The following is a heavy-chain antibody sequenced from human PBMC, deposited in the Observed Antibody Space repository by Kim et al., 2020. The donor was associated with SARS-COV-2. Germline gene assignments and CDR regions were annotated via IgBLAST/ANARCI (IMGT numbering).Heavy chain of an antibody. J-gene: IGHJ6*02. CDR3: ARAIAYCGGDCYSYYYYYYGMDV. Sequence: ASVKVSCKASGYTFTGYYMHWVRQAPGQGLEWMGWINPNSGGTNYAQKFQGWVTMTRDTSISTAYMELSRLRSDDTAVYYCARAIAYCGGDCYSYYYYYYGMDVWGQGTTVTVSS. CDR2: INPNSGGT. CDR1: GYTFTGYY. D-gene: IGHD2-21*02. V-gene: IGHV1-2*04.